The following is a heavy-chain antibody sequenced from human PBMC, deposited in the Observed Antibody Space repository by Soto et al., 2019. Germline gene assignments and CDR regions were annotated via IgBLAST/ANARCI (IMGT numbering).Heavy chain of an antibody. D-gene: IGHD2-2*01. Sequence: ASVKVSCKASGYTFTSYGISWVRQAPGQGLEWMGWISAYNGNTNYAQKLQGRVTMTTDTSTSTAYMELRSLRSDDTAVYYCARDREGYCSSTSCYFGQQLVHFIDYWGQGTLVTVSS. CDR2: ISAYNGNT. CDR3: ARDREGYCSSTSCYFGQQLVHFIDY. V-gene: IGHV1-18*01. J-gene: IGHJ4*02. CDR1: GYTFTSYG.